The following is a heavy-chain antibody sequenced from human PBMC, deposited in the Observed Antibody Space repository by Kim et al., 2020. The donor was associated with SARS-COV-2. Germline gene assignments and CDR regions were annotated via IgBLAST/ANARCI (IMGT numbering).Heavy chain of an antibody. CDR1: GYTFTSYY. CDR2: INPSGGST. CDR3: ARLWAVAGKINYYYYGMDV. D-gene: IGHD6-19*01. J-gene: IGHJ6*02. Sequence: ASVKVSCKASGYTFTSYYMHWVRQAPGQGLEWMGIINPSGGSTSYAQKFQGRVTMSRDTSTSTVYMELSSLRSEDTAVYYCARLWAVAGKINYYYYGMDVWGQGTTVTVSS. V-gene: IGHV1-46*01.